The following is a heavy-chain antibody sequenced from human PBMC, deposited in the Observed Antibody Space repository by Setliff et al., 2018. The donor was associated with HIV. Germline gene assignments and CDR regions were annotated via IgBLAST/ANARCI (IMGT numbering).Heavy chain of an antibody. D-gene: IGHD6-13*01. V-gene: IGHV3-23*01. J-gene: IGHJ4*02. CDR2: IRGSGSGDTT. CDR3: AREDSSWYGSLDY. CDR1: GFIFSSYA. Sequence: GGSLSLSCAASGFIFSSYAMTWVRQAPGKGLEWVSTIRGSGSGDTTHYADFVKGRFTISRDNSKNTVYLKMNSLRAEDMAIYYCAREDSSWYGSLDYWGQGTPVTVSS.